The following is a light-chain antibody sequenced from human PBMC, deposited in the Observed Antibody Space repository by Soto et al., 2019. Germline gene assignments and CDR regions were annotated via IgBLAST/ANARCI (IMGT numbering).Light chain of an antibody. J-gene: IGKJ1*01. Sequence: EMVMTQFPATLSVSPGETATLSCRASQSVGTSLAWYQQKPGQTPRLLIYDASTRATGIPARFTGSGSETEFTLTISSLQSEDSAVYHCQQYHDLWPFGQGTNVEVK. CDR1: QSVGTS. V-gene: IGKV3-15*01. CDR2: DAS. CDR3: QQYHDLWP.